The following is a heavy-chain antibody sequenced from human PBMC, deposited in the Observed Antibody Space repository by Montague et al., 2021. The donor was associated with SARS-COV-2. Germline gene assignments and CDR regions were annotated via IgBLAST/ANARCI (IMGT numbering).Heavy chain of an antibody. CDR2: IYYSGST. V-gene: IGHV4-59*08. D-gene: IGHD3-9*01. J-gene: IGHJ3*02. Sequence: SETLSLTCAVYGGSFSGYYWSWIRQPPGKGLEWIGYIYYSGSTNYNPSLKSRVTISVDTSKNQFSLKLSSVTAADTAVYYCARRALGYYDILTAYWDDAFDIWGQGTMVTVSS. CDR3: ARRALGYYDILTAYWDDAFDI. CDR1: GGSFSGYY.